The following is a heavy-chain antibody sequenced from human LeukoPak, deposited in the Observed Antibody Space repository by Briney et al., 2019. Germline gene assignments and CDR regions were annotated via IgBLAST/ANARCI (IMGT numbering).Heavy chain of an antibody. J-gene: IGHJ4*02. CDR2: ISGDDTNT. CDR1: GFPFSNYA. D-gene: IGHD6-19*01. V-gene: IGHV3-23*01. Sequence: GGSLRLFCAASGFPFSNYAMSWVRQAPGKGLEWVSVISGDDTNTYYADSVKGRFTISRDNSKNTLYLQMNSLRAEDTAVYYCASVPYSSGWFIDYWGQGTLVTVSS. CDR3: ASVPYSSGWFIDY.